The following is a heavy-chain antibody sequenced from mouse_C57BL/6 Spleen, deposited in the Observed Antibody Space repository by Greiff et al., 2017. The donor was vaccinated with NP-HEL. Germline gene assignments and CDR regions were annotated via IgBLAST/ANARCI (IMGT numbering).Heavy chain of an antibody. Sequence: VQLQQSGAELVRPGASVKLSCKASGYTFTDYYINWVKQRPGQGLEWIARIYPGSGNTYYNEKFKGKATLTAEKSPSTAYMQLSSLTSEDSAVYFCARGTGKYAMDYWGQGTSVTVSS. J-gene: IGHJ4*01. V-gene: IGHV1-76*01. D-gene: IGHD4-1*01. CDR1: GYTFTDYY. CDR2: IYPGSGNT. CDR3: ARGTGKYAMDY.